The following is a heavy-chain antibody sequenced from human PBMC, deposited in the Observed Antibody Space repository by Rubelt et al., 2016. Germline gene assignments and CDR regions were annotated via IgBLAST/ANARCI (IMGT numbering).Heavy chain of an antibody. CDR3: ARSGKQWDALDY. J-gene: IGHJ4*02. CDR1: GGSINSYY. Sequence: QVQLQESGPGLVKPSETLSLTCTVSGGSINSYYWSWIRQPPGKGLAWIGHIYYSGSTNYNPSLKSRVTISVDTSKNQFSLKLNSVTAADTAVYYCARSGKQWDALDYWGQGTLVTVSS. V-gene: IGHV4-59*08. D-gene: IGHD6-19*01. CDR2: IYYSGST.